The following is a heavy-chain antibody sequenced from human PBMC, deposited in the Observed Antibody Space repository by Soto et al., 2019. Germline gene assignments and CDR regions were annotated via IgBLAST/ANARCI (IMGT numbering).Heavy chain of an antibody. CDR1: GGTFSSYA. V-gene: IGHV1-69*12. Sequence: QVQLVQSGAEVKKPGSSVKVSCKASGGTFSSYAISWVRQAPGQGLEWMGEMIPIFGTANYAQKLQGRVTITADESTSTGYMELCRLRSEDTAVYYCARDRGPSSGYYLYWFDPWGQGTLVTVSS. CDR2: MIPIFGTA. D-gene: IGHD3-22*01. CDR3: ARDRGPSSGYYLYWFDP. J-gene: IGHJ5*02.